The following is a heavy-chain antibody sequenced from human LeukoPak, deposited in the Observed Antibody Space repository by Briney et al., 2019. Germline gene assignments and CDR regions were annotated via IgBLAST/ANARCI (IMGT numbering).Heavy chain of an antibody. Sequence: SVKVSCKASGGTFSSYAISWVRQAPGQGLEWMGGIIPIFGTANYAQKFQGRATITADESTSTAYMELSSLRSEDTAVYYCARDRADYYDSSGYYRNWFDPWGQGTLVTVSS. CDR2: IIPIFGTA. CDR3: ARDRADYYDSSGYYRNWFDP. D-gene: IGHD3-22*01. CDR1: GGTFSSYA. V-gene: IGHV1-69*13. J-gene: IGHJ5*02.